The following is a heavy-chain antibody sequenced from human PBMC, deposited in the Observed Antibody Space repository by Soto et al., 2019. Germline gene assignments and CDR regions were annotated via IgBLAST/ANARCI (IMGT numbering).Heavy chain of an antibody. D-gene: IGHD6-13*01. CDR3: ARDDPPYLRIAAAGTYYYYGMDV. CDR1: GGTFSSYA. V-gene: IGHV1-69*13. Sequence: SVKVSCKASGGTFSSYAISWVRQAPGQGLEWMGGIIPIFGTANYAQKFQGRVTITADESTSTAYMELSSLRSEDTAVYYCARDDPPYLRIAAAGTYYYYGMDVWGQGTTVTVSS. CDR2: IIPIFGTA. J-gene: IGHJ6*02.